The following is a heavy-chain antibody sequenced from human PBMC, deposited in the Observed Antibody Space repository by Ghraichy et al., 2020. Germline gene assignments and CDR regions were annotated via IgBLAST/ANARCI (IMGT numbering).Heavy chain of an antibody. J-gene: IGHJ4*02. CDR2: FDPEDGET. D-gene: IGHD1-7*01. CDR3: ATMNPGSDSKLPTDY. CDR1: GYTLTELS. V-gene: IGHV1-24*01. Sequence: ASVKVSCKVSGYTLTELSMHWVRQAPGKGLEWMGGFDPEDGETIYAQKFQGRVTMTEDTSTDTAYMELSSLRSEDTAVYYCATMNPGSDSKLPTDYWGQGTLVTVSS.